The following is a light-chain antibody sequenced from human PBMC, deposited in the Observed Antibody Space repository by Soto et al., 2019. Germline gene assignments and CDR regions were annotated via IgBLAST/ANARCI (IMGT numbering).Light chain of an antibody. CDR2: GAS. J-gene: IGKJ1*01. Sequence: ENVLTQSPGTLSLSPGERATVSCRASQNVNNNYLVWYQQRPGQAPGLLIHGASNRATGIPARFSGSGSGTDFTLTISHLEPEDFAVYYCQQHSHWPPWTFGQGTKVDIK. V-gene: IGKV3-11*01. CDR3: QQHSHWPPWT. CDR1: QNVNNNY.